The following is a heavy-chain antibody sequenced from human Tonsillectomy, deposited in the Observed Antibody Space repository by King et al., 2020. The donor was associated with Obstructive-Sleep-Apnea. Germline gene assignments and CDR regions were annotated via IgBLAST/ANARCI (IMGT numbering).Heavy chain of an antibody. D-gene: IGHD5-18*01. Sequence: QLVESGGGLVRPGGSLRLSCAASGFTLRSYAINWVRRAPGKVLEWVSCSSYRGGGPYSAESGKGRFTSSIGNYNNTLYRQMNSLRADDTAIYYCATTALGDFDYYGLDVWGQGTTVTVFS. J-gene: IGHJ6*02. CDR1: GFTLRSYA. CDR3: ATTALGDFDYYGLDV. CDR2: SSYRGGGP. V-gene: IGHV3-23*04.